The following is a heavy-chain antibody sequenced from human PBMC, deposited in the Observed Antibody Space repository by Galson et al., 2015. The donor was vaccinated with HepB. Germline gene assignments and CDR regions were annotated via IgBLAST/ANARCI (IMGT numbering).Heavy chain of an antibody. J-gene: IGHJ4*02. CDR3: ARAQADPAERYYFDY. V-gene: IGHV4-34*01. CDR1: GGSFSGYY. Sequence: SETLSLTCAVYGGSFSGYYWSWIRQPPGKGLEWIGEINHSGSTNYNPSLKSRVTISVDTSKNQFSLKLSSVTAADTAVYYCARAQADPAERYYFDYWGQGTLVTVSS. CDR2: INHSGST.